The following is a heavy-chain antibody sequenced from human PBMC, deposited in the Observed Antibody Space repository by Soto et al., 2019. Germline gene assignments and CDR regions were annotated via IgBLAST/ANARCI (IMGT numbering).Heavy chain of an antibody. CDR3: ARANGFGGNYYYYGMDV. CDR2: IYYSGST. CDR1: GGSISSGGYY. J-gene: IGHJ6*02. Sequence: LSLTCTVSGGSISSGGYYWSWIRQHPGKGLEWIGYIYYSGSTYYNPSLKSRVTISVDTSKNQFSLKLSSVTAADTAVYYCARANGFGGNYYYYGMDVWGQGTTVTV. D-gene: IGHD3-10*01. V-gene: IGHV4-31*03.